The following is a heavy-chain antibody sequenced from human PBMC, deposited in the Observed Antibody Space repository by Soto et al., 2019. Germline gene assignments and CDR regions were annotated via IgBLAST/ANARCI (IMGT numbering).Heavy chain of an antibody. Sequence: SETLSLTCTVSGGSISNPSYYWGWVRQPPGKGLEWIGDIFYTGRTYYSPSLKSRVTISVDTSKEQFSLNLTSVTAADTAVYYCARHDGSGSYLVYWGQGTLVTVSS. V-gene: IGHV4-39*01. J-gene: IGHJ4*02. CDR1: GGSISNPSYY. CDR2: IFYTGRT. CDR3: ARHDGSGSYLVY. D-gene: IGHD3-10*01.